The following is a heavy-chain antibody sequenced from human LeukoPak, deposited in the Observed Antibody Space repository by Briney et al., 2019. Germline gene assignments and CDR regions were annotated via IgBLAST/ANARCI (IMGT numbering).Heavy chain of an antibody. CDR3: AKGAAVRDIVVVPAATHFDY. D-gene: IGHD2-2*01. CDR2: ICGSGGST. CDR1: GFTFSSYA. Sequence: GGSLRLSCAASGFTFSSYAMSWVRQAPGKGLEWVSAICGSGGSTYYADSVKGRFTISRDNSKNTLYLQMNSLRAEDTAVYYCAKGAAVRDIVVVPAATHFDYWGQGTLVTVSS. V-gene: IGHV3-23*01. J-gene: IGHJ4*02.